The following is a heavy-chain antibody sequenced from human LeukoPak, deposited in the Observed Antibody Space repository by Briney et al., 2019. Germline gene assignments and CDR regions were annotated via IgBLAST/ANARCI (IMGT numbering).Heavy chain of an antibody. Sequence: GASVKVSCKASGYTFTSYDFNWLRQATGQGPEWMGWMNPNSGATNYAQKFQERVTITRDTSTSTAYMELSSLRSEDTAVYYCAADPGFIAAAGSGFDYWGQGTLVTVSS. V-gene: IGHV1-8*01. J-gene: IGHJ4*02. CDR3: AADPGFIAAAGSGFDY. D-gene: IGHD6-13*01. CDR1: GYTFTSYD. CDR2: MNPNSGAT.